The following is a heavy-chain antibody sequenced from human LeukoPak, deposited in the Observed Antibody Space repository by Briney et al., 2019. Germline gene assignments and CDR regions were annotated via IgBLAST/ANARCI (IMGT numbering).Heavy chain of an antibody. Sequence: ASVKVSCKASGYTFTSYAMHWVRQAPGQRPEWMGWINAGNGNTKYSQKFQGRVTITRDTSASTAYMELSSLRSEDTAVYYCARDPGAAADVFDYWGQGTLVTVSS. CDR3: ARDPGAAADVFDY. CDR2: INAGNGNT. CDR1: GYTFTSYA. D-gene: IGHD6-13*01. J-gene: IGHJ4*02. V-gene: IGHV1-3*01.